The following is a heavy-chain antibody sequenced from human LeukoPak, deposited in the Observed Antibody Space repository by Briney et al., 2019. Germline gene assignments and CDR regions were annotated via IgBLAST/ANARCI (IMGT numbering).Heavy chain of an antibody. CDR1: GGSISSYY. V-gene: IGHV4-4*07. D-gene: IGHD5-24*01. CDR3: ARGSSRRWLHHDDAFDI. Sequence: SETLSLTCTVSGGSISSYYWSWIRQPAGKGLEWIGRIYTSGSTNYNPSLKSRVTMSVDTSKNQFSLKLSSVTAADTAVYYCARGSSRRWLHHDDAFDIWGQGTMVTVSS. CDR2: IYTSGST. J-gene: IGHJ3*02.